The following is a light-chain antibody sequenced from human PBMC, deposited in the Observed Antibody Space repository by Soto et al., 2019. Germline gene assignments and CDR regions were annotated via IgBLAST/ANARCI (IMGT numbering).Light chain of an antibody. V-gene: IGKV1-5*01. CDR2: DAS. CDR1: QSISSW. CDR3: QQYNSAMYT. J-gene: IGKJ2*01. Sequence: DIEVTQSPSSLSASVGDRVTITCRASQSISSWLAWYQQKPGKAPKLLIYDASSLESGVPSRFSGSGSGTEFTLTISSLQPDDFATYYCQQYNSAMYTFGQGTKVDIK.